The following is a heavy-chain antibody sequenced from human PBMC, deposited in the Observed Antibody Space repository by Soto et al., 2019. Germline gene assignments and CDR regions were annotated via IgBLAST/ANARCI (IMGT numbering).Heavy chain of an antibody. CDR3: ARGRTIFGVVSSGY. Sequence: EASVKVSCKASGYTFTSYDINWVRQATGQGLEWMGWMNPNSGNTGYAQKFQGRVTMTRNTSISTAYMELSSLRSEDTAVYYCARGRTIFGVVSSGYWGQGTLVTVSS. CDR1: GYTFTSYD. V-gene: IGHV1-8*01. J-gene: IGHJ4*02. D-gene: IGHD3-3*01. CDR2: MNPNSGNT.